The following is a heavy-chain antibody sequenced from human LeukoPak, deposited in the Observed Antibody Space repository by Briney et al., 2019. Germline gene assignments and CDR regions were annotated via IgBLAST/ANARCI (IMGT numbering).Heavy chain of an antibody. D-gene: IGHD6-13*01. CDR3: AKPGIAAASTSPNWFDP. CDR1: GFTFSSYG. J-gene: IGHJ5*02. Sequence: ERSLRLSCAASGFTFSSYGMHWVRQAPGKGLEWVAVISYDGSNKYYADSVKGRFTISRDNSKNTLYLQMNSLRAEDTAVYYCAKPGIAAASTSPNWFDPWGQGTLVTVSS. V-gene: IGHV3-30*18. CDR2: ISYDGSNK.